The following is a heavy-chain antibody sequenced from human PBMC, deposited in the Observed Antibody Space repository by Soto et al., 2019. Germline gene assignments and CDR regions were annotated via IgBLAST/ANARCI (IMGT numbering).Heavy chain of an antibody. J-gene: IGHJ4*02. CDR3: ATGNVDSMLEY. Sequence: SETLSLTCLFSDFSISPYDLCTWVRPPPGKGLEWIGKMFHSGGADYSPSLKSRVTISADSSKNHFSQRLTAVTAADTAVYYCATGNVDSMLEYWGQGTQVTVSS. D-gene: IGHD3-3*01. V-gene: IGHV4-4*02. CDR2: MFHSGGA. CDR1: DFSISPYDL.